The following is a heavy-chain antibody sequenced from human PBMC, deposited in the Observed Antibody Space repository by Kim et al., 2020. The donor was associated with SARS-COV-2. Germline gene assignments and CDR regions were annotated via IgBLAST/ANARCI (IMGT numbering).Heavy chain of an antibody. Sequence: GGSLRLSCAASGFTFSSYGMHWVRQAPGKGLEWVAVISYDGSNKYYADSVKGRFTISRDNSKNTLYLQMNSLRAEDTAVYYCARDTYYDILTGYYRGNYYYGMDVWGQGTTVTVSS. V-gene: IGHV3-33*05. D-gene: IGHD3-9*01. CDR3: ARDTYYDILTGYYRGNYYYGMDV. CDR1: GFTFSSYG. J-gene: IGHJ6*02. CDR2: ISYDGSNK.